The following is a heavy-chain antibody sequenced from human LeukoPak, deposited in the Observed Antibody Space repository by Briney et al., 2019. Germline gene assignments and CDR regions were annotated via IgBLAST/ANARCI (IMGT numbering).Heavy chain of an antibody. CDR2: ISYDGSNG. CDR1: EFTFNRYA. CDR3: ARDRVVVTAIRYYGMDV. V-gene: IGHV3-30-3*01. J-gene: IGHJ6*02. D-gene: IGHD2-21*02. Sequence: GGSLRLSCAASEFTFNRYAMHWVRQAPGKGLEWVAVISYDGSNGYYADSVKGRFTISRDSSKNTLYVQMNSPRAEDTAVYYCARDRVVVTAIRYYGMDVWGQGTTVTVSS.